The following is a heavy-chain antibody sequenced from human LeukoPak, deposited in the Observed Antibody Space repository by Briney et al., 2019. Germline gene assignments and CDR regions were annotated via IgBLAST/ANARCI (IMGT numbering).Heavy chain of an antibody. J-gene: IGHJ4*02. CDR1: GFTVSSYS. Sequence: GGSLRLSCAASGFTVSSYSLTWVRQAPGKGLEWISYISAGSDYIYYTDSVKGRFTISRDNAKNSLYLQLNSLRVEDTAVYYCARWGLGPSFDYWGRGTLVTVSS. D-gene: IGHD1-26*01. CDR2: ISAGSDYI. V-gene: IGHV3-21*05. CDR3: ARWGLGPSFDY.